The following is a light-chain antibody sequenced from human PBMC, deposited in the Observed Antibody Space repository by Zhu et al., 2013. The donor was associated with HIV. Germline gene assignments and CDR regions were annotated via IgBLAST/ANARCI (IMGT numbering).Light chain of an antibody. V-gene: IGKV3-20*01. CDR3: QQYGSSPLT. J-gene: IGKJ4*01. CDR2: DAS. CDR1: QFVGSSTF. Sequence: DIVLTQSPGTLSLSPGETATLSCRASQFVGSSTFLAWYQQKRGQAPRLLIYDASSRATGIPDRFRGSGSGTDFTLTISRLEPEDFAVYFCQQYGSSPLTFGGGT.